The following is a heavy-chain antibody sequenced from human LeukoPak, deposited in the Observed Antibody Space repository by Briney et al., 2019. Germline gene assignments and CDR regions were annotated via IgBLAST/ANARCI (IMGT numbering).Heavy chain of an antibody. Sequence: ASAKVSCKASGYTFTSYGISWVRQAPGQGLEWMGWISAYNGNTNYAQKLQGRVTMTTDTSTSTAYMELRSLRSDDTAVYYCASQRRRYYDTVTSVYYYYGMDVWGQGTTVTVSS. CDR2: ISAYNGNT. V-gene: IGHV1-18*01. J-gene: IGHJ6*02. D-gene: IGHD3-9*01. CDR3: ASQRRRYYDTVTSVYYYYGMDV. CDR1: GYTFTSYG.